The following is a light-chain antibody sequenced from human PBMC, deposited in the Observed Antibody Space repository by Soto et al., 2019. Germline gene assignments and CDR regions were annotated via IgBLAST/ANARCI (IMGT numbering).Light chain of an antibody. CDR1: QSVASTF. V-gene: IGKV3-20*01. Sequence: EIVLTQSPGTLSLSPGERATLSCRASQSVASTFLAWYQHKPGQAPRLLIYDASGRAAGVPDRFSGSGSGTDFTLTISRLEPEDFAVYYCQQYGGSSRTFGQGTKVDIK. CDR2: DAS. J-gene: IGKJ1*01. CDR3: QQYGGSSRT.